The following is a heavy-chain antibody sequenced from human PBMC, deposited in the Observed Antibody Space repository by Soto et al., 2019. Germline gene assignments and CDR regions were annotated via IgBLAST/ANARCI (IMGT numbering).Heavy chain of an antibody. Sequence: EVQLLESGGGLVQPGGSLRLSCAASGFTFSSYAMSWVRQAPGKGLEWVSAISGTGGSTSYADSVKGRFTIAKDNSKNTRYLQLRSLRVEETDVYYCSKGVRGSSSWYEGYWGQGTLVTVSS. V-gene: IGHV3-23*01. CDR1: GFTFSSYA. J-gene: IGHJ4*02. D-gene: IGHD6-13*01. CDR3: SKGVRGSSSWYEGY. CDR2: ISGTGGST.